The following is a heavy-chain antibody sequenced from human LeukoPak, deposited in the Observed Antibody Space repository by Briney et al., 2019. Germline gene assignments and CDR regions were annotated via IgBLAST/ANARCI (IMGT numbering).Heavy chain of an antibody. Sequence: GGSLRLSCAASGFTFSSYSMNWVRQAPGKGLEWVAVISDDGSNKYDADSVKGRFTVSRDNAKNSLFLQMNSLRVEDTAVYYCARYSSGYSVVDYWGQGTLVTVSS. D-gene: IGHD3-22*01. J-gene: IGHJ4*02. V-gene: IGHV3-30*03. CDR3: ARYSSGYSVVDY. CDR1: GFTFSSYS. CDR2: ISDDGSNK.